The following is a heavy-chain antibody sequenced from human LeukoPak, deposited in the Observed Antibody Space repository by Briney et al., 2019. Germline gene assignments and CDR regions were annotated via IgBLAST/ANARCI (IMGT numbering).Heavy chain of an antibody. CDR1: GFTFSSYG. Sequence: GGSLRLSCAASGFTFSSYGLHWLRQAPGKGLEWVGMISDDGSERNYADSVKGRFTISRDNSKDALYLQMNSLTAEGTAVYYCAKEGGTTGWLTTDYWGQGTRVTVSS. CDR2: ISDDGSER. V-gene: IGHV3-30*18. J-gene: IGHJ4*02. CDR3: AKEGGTTGWLTTDY. D-gene: IGHD1-1*01.